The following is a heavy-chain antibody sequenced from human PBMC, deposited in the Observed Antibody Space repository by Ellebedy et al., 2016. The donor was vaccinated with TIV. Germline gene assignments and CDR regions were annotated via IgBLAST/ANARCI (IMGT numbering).Heavy chain of an antibody. Sequence: GGSLRLSCAASGFTTSGMHWVRQAPGKGLEWVSAISGSGGSTHYADSVKGRFTISRDNAKKSLYLQMNSLRAEDTAVYYCAYGAGTYFGWGQGTLVTVSS. CDR2: ISGSGGST. V-gene: IGHV3-23*01. D-gene: IGHD4/OR15-4a*01. CDR3: AYGAGTYFG. CDR1: GFTTSG. J-gene: IGHJ4*02.